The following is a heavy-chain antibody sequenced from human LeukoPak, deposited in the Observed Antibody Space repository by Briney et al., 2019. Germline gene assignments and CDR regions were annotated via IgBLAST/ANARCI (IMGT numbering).Heavy chain of an antibody. CDR3: MSTSRTYDGWFDP. D-gene: IGHD5-12*01. Sequence: PSETLSLTCTVSGGSISSSSNYWGWIRQPPGKGLEWIGSIYYSGSTYYNPSLKSRVAISVDTSKNQFSLRLSSVTAADTAVYYCMSTSRTYDGWFDPWGQGTLVTVSS. CDR2: IYYSGST. J-gene: IGHJ5*02. V-gene: IGHV4-39*01. CDR1: GGSISSSSNY.